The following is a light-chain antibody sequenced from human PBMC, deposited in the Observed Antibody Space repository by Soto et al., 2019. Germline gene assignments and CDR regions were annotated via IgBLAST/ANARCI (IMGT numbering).Light chain of an antibody. CDR2: GTS. CDR1: QAINRN. Sequence: IWMTQSPSLLSASTGDRVTINCRTSQAINRNLAWYQQRPGKAPELLIYGTSILRSGVPSRFIGSVSGTDFTLTITSLQSEDVATYYCQQYYSYPLSFGGGAKVEIK. CDR3: QQYYSYPLS. V-gene: IGKV1D-8*01. J-gene: IGKJ4*01.